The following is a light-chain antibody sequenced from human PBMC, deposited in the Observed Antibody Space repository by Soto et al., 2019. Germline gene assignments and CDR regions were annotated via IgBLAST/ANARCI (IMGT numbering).Light chain of an antibody. CDR2: GAS. V-gene: IGKV3-20*01. J-gene: IGKJ1*01. Sequence: EIVLTQSPGTLSLSTGERATLSCRASQSVSSSYLAWYQQKPGQAPRLLIYGASSRATGIPDRFSGSGSGTDFTLTISRLEPEDFAVYYCQESPRTFGQGTKVDIK. CDR3: QESPRT. CDR1: QSVSSSY.